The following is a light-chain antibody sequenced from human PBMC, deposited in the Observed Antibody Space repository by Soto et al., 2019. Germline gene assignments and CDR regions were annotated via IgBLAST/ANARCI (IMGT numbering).Light chain of an antibody. CDR1: QSISRY. CDR2: GAS. CDR3: QQYSSYWT. Sequence: DIQMTQSPSSLSASVGDRVTITCRASQSISRYLNWYQQKPGKAPKILIYGASTLQSGVPSRFSGSGSGTDFTLTISSLQPDDFATYYCQQYSSYWTFGQGTKVDIK. V-gene: IGKV1-39*01. J-gene: IGKJ1*01.